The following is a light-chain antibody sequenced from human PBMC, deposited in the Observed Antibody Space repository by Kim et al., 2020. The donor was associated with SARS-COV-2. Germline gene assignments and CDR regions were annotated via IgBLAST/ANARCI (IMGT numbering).Light chain of an antibody. CDR3: QVGDSTTYFYVV. CDR2: YNT. Sequence: PGVTARITCGGDNIEINHVHWYRQKPGQAPVLVILYNTDRPSGIPERFSGSNSGTTATLTISRVEAGDEADYFCQVGDSTTYFYVVFGGGTQLTVL. V-gene: IGLV3-21*01. CDR1: NIEINH. J-gene: IGLJ2*01.